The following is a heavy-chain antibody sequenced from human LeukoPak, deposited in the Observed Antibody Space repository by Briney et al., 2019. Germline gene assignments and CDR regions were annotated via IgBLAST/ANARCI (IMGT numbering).Heavy chain of an antibody. V-gene: IGHV4-59*12. CDR1: GGSISSYY. J-gene: IGHJ4*02. CDR3: ARYSSGYYTNYYFDY. D-gene: IGHD3-3*01. CDR2: IYYSGST. Sequence: SETLSLTCTVSGGSISSYYWSWIRQPPGKGLEWIGYIYYSGSTNYNPSLKSRVTISVDKSKNQFSLKLSSVTAADTAVYYCARYSSGYYTNYYFDYWGQGTLVTVSS.